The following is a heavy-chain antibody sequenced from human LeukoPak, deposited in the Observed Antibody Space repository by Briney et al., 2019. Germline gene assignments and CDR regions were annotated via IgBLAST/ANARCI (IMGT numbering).Heavy chain of an antibody. Sequence: ARSLRLSCEASGFTFSNFYMHWARQAPGKGLEWVAVMSYDGRTEHHADSVKSRFTISRDNSKNTLYLQMNSLRIGDTAIYYCARDSYGMDLWGKGTTVTVSS. CDR1: GFTFSNFY. J-gene: IGHJ6*03. D-gene: IGHD3-10*01. CDR2: MSYDGRTE. CDR3: ARDSYGMDL. V-gene: IGHV3-30*04.